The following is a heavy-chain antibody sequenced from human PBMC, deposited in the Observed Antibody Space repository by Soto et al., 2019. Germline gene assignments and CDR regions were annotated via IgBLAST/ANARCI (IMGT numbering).Heavy chain of an antibody. CDR3: ARHDHYYDSSGLDYYDLDV. Sequence: SETLSLTCTVSSSPINSRYYWGWIRQTPGKGLEWVASIYHSGSTHYNPSLKSRATISVDTSNNQFSLRLSSVTAADTAMYYCARHDHYYDSSGLDYYDLDVWGQGTTVTVSS. CDR1: SSPINSRYY. D-gene: IGHD3-22*01. CDR2: IYHSGST. V-gene: IGHV4-38-2*02. J-gene: IGHJ6*02.